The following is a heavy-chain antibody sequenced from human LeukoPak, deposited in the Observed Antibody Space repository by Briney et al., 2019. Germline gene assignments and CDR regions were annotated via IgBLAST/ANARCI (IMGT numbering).Heavy chain of an antibody. CDR1: GFSFRSYA. D-gene: IGHD3-22*01. CDR2: ISGSGDST. CDR3: AKDSDSAGSYGDY. V-gene: IGHV3-23*01. Sequence: GGSLRLSCAASGFSFRSYAMSWVRQAPGKGLEWVSAISGSGDSTYYADSVKGRFTISRDNSKNKLSLQMNSLRDDDTAVYYCAKDSDSAGSYGDYWDQGTLVTVSS. J-gene: IGHJ4*02.